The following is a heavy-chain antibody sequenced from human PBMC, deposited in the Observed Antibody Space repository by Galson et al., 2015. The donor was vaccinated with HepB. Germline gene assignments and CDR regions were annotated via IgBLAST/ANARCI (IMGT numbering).Heavy chain of an antibody. V-gene: IGHV3-30*18. D-gene: IGHD6-19*01. J-gene: IGHJ6*02. CDR1: GFTFSTSG. CDR3: AKGMAVAVPYYGMDV. CDR2: MSYDGRHK. Sequence: SLRLSCAASGFTFSTSGMHWVRQAPGKGLEWVAVMSYDGRHKYHADSVKGRFTISRDNSKNTLYLQMISLGAEDTAVYYCAKGMAVAVPYYGMDVWGQGTTVTVSS.